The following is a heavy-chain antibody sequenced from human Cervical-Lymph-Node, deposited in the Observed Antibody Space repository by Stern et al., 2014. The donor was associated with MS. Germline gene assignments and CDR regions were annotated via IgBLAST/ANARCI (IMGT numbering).Heavy chain of an antibody. CDR1: GGTFSNYA. Sequence: VQLVESGAEVKKPGSSVKVSCKASGGTFSNYAISWVRQAPGQGLEWMGGIIPILGTANYAQKFQGRVTLTADESTSTAYMELSSLRSDDTAVYYCASLLGRIAVASVDYWGQGTLVTVSS. D-gene: IGHD6-19*01. J-gene: IGHJ4*02. CDR2: IIPILGTA. V-gene: IGHV1-69*01. CDR3: ASLLGRIAVASVDY.